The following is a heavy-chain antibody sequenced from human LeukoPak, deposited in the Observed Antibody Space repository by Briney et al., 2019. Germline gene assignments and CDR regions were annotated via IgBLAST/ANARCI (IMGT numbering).Heavy chain of an antibody. CDR3: ARQKGLYYYDSRGFDY. J-gene: IGHJ4*02. Sequence: SETLSLTCTVSGGSISSSSYYWGWIRQPPGKGLEWIGSIYYSGSTYYNPSLKSRVTISVDTSKNQFSLKLSSVTAADTAVYYCARQKGLYYYDSRGFDYWGQGTLVTVSS. V-gene: IGHV4-39*01. CDR2: IYYSGST. CDR1: GGSISSSSYY. D-gene: IGHD3-22*01.